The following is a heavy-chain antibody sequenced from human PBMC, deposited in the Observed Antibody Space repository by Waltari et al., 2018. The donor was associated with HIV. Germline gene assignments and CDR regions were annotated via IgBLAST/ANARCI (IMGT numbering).Heavy chain of an antibody. J-gene: IGHJ4*02. D-gene: IGHD2-2*01. V-gene: IGHV3-33*01. CDR1: GFTFSSYA. CDR3: ARDSPAFSRGTEELDY. CDR2: IWHDSNNQ. Sequence: QVQLVESGGGVVQPGKSLRLSCAASGFTFSSYAMHWVRQAPGKVLEWVAVIWHDSNNQVYADSVQGRFTISRDNSKNTLYLQMNSLRAEDTALYYCARDSPAFSRGTEELDYWGQGTLVTVSS.